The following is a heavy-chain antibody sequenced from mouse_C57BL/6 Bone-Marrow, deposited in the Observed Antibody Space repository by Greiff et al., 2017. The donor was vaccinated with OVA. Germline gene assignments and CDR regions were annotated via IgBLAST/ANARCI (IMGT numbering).Heavy chain of an antibody. CDR2: IYPRSGTT. J-gene: IGHJ1*03. V-gene: IGHV1-81*01. CDR3: ARYGYVRDV. D-gene: IGHD2-2*01. CDR1: GYTFTSYG. Sequence: QVQLQQSGAELARPGASVKLSCKASGYTFTSYGISWVKQRTGKGLEWIGEIYPRSGTTYYNEKFKGKATLTADQSSSTAYMELRSLTSEDSAGYCCARYGYVRDVWGTGTTVTVSA.